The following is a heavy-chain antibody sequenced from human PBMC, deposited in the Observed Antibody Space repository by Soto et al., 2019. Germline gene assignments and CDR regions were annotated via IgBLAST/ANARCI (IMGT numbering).Heavy chain of an antibody. Sequence: GESLKISCQGSGYSFTSSWISWVRQMPGEGLEWMGRIDPSDSYINYSPSFQGRVTISADKSIGTAYLQWSSLKASDTAMYYCARRGSSSSFFYDSWGQGTLVTVSS. J-gene: IGHJ4*02. CDR3: ARRGSSSSFFYDS. CDR2: IDPSDSYI. D-gene: IGHD6-6*01. CDR1: GYSFTSSW. V-gene: IGHV5-10-1*01.